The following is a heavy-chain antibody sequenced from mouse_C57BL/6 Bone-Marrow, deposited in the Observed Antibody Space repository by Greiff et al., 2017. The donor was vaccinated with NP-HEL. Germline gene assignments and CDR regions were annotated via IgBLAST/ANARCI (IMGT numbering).Heavy chain of an antibody. CDR3: ARYDYGSRGGYFDV. D-gene: IGHD1-1*01. CDR1: GYTFTSYW. V-gene: IGHV1-72*01. Sequence: QVQLQQPGADLVKPGASVKLSCKASGYTFTSYWMHWVKQRPGRGLEWIGRIDPNSGGTKFNEKFKTKATLTVDKPSSTAYMQLSSLTSEDSAVYYCARYDYGSRGGYFDVWGTGTTVTVSS. CDR2: IDPNSGGT. J-gene: IGHJ1*03.